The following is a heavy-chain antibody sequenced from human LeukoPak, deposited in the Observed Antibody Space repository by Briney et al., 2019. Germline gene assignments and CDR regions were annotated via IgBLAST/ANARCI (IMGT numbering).Heavy chain of an antibody. Sequence: GESLKISCQASGYTFTDYWIGWVRQMPGKGLEWMGIIYCDGSKTTYSPSFQSQVTISVDKSISTAYLQWSSLKASDTAMYYCAGPRGGSYLRAVGVYAFDIWGQGTMVTVSS. D-gene: IGHD1-26*01. CDR1: GYTFTDYW. CDR3: AGPRGGSYLRAVGVYAFDI. J-gene: IGHJ3*02. V-gene: IGHV5-51*01. CDR2: IYCDGSKT.